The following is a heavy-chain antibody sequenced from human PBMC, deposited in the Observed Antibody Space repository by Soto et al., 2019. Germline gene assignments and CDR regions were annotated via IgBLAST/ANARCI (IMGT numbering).Heavy chain of an antibody. J-gene: IGHJ5*02. D-gene: IGHD6-13*01. Sequence: ASVKVSCKASGYTFTGYYMHWVRQAPGQGLEWMGWINPNSGGTNYAQKFQGWVTMTRDTSISTAYMELSRLRSDDTAVYYCARARIAAGLVPNWFDPWGQGTLVTVSS. V-gene: IGHV1-2*04. CDR2: INPNSGGT. CDR3: ARARIAAGLVPNWFDP. CDR1: GYTFTGYY.